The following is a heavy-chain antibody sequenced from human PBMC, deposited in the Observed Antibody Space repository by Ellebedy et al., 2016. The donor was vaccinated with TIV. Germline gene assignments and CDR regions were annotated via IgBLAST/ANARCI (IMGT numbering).Heavy chain of an antibody. CDR1: GHTFTSDG. V-gene: IGHV1-18*04. D-gene: IGHD3-9*01. CDR2: INTYNGNT. CDR3: ARGMTGPVDRGY. J-gene: IGHJ4*02. Sequence: AASVKVSCKASGHTFTSDGFGWVRQAPGQGLEWMGWINTYNGNTNYAKSFQGRVTMTTDTSTNTAYLDLRSLRPDDTAVYSCARGMTGPVDRGYWGQGTLVTVSS.